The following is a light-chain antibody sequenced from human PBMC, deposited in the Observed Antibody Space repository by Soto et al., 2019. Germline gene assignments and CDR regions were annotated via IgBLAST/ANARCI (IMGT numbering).Light chain of an antibody. J-gene: IGKJ5*01. CDR1: QSISSY. Sequence: DIRITHSPSSLSASLVDRVTITCRASQSISSYLNWYQQKPGKAPKLLIYAASSLQSGVPSRFSGSGSGTDFTLTISSLQPEDFATYYCQQSYSTPITFGQGTRLEIK. CDR2: AAS. CDR3: QQSYSTPIT. V-gene: IGKV1-39*01.